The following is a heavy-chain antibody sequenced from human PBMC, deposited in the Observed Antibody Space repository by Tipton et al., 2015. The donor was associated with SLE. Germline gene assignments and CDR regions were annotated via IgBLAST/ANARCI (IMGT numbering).Heavy chain of an antibody. CDR3: TTVTRSVPIST. J-gene: IGHJ5*02. D-gene: IGHD2-15*01. Sequence: SLRLSCAASGFRLSDYWMGWVRQAPGMGLEWVATIKYDGSETAYVGSVKGRFTISRDNARNSLFLQMNSLRAEGTAVYYCTTVTRSVPISTWGQGTLVTVS. V-gene: IGHV3-7*01. CDR1: GFRLSDYW. CDR2: IKYDGSET.